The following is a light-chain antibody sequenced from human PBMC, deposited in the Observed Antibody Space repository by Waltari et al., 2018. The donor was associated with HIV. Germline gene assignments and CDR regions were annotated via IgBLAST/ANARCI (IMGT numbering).Light chain of an antibody. CDR3: CSYARSSTRI. CDR2: VVS. V-gene: IGLV2-23*02. Sequence: QSALTQPASVSGTPGQSITISCTGTSSDLGSYNLVSWYQQHPGKAPKLLIYVVSKRPSEVSNRFSGSKSGNTASLTISGLQAEDEADYYCCSYARSSTRIFGGGTKLTVL. J-gene: IGLJ2*01. CDR1: SSDLGSYNL.